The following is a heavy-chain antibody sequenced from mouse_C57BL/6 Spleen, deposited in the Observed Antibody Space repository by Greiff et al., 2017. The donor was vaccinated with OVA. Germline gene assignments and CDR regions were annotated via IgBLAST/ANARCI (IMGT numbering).Heavy chain of an antibody. J-gene: IGHJ2*01. V-gene: IGHV5-9*01. CDR3: ARLGGNFYFDY. CDR2: ISGGGGNT. Sequence: EVQRVESGGGLVKPGGSLKLSCAASGFTFSSYTMSWVRQTPEKRLEWVATISGGGGNTYYPDSVKGRFTISRDNAKNTLYLQMSSLRSEDTALYYCARLGGNFYFDYWGQGTTLTVSS. CDR1: GFTFSSYT. D-gene: IGHD2-1*01.